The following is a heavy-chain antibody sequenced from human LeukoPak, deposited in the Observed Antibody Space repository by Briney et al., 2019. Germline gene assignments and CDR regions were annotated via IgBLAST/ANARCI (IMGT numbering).Heavy chain of an antibody. CDR1: GFTFSSYA. V-gene: IGHV3-23*01. D-gene: IGHD2-2*01. CDR3: AKEGDVVPAAMRLY. J-gene: IGHJ4*02. CDR2: IGGSGGST. Sequence: GGSLRLSCAASGFTFSSYAMSWVRQAPGKGLEWVSAIGGSGGSTYYADSVKGRFTISRDNSKNTLYLQMNSLRAEDTAVYYCAKEGDVVPAAMRLYWGQGTLVTVSS.